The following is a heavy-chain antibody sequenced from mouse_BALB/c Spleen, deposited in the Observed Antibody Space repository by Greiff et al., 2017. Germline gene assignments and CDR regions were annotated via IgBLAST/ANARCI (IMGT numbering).Heavy chain of an antibody. Sequence: VQLQQSGAELAKPGASVKMSCKASGYTFTSYWMHWVKQRPGQGLEWIGYINPSTGYTEYNQKFKDKATLTADKSSSTAYMQLSSLTSEDSAVYYCAISPFYYGRSYDAMDYWGQGTSVTVSS. CDR2: INPSTGYT. CDR1: GYTFTSYW. V-gene: IGHV1-7*01. D-gene: IGHD1-1*01. CDR3: AISPFYYGRSYDAMDY. J-gene: IGHJ4*01.